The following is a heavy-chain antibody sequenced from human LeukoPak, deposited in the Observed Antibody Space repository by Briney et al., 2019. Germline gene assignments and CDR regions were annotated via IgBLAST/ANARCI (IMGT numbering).Heavy chain of an antibody. CDR3: AKGGYYDSSASFDY. Sequence: HPGGSLRLSCAASGFTFSSYAMSWVRQAPGKGLEWVSAISGSGGSTYYADSVKSRFTISRDNSKNTLYLQMNSLRAEDTAVYYCAKGGYYDSSASFDYWGQGTLVTVSS. J-gene: IGHJ4*02. CDR1: GFTFSSYA. D-gene: IGHD3-22*01. V-gene: IGHV3-23*01. CDR2: ISGSGGST.